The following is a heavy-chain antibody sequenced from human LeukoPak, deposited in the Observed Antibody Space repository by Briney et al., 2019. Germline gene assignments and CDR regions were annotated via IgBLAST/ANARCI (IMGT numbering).Heavy chain of an antibody. Sequence: QPGGSLRLSCAASGFNFANHAMSWVRQTPGKGLEWVSAISGGGDIIYYADSVTGRFTISRDNSKDTLFLQMHSLRPGDTAVYYCVREDTPATANYWGQGTLVTISS. CDR3: VREDTPATANY. CDR1: GFNFANHA. D-gene: IGHD2-21*02. J-gene: IGHJ4*02. CDR2: ISGGGDII. V-gene: IGHV3-23*01.